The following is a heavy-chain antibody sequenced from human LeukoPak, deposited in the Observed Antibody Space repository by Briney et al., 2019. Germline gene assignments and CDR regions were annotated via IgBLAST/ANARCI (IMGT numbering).Heavy chain of an antibody. V-gene: IGHV3-33*08. CDR2: IWYDGSNK. Sequence: GGSLRLSCAASGFTFSSYGMHWVRQAPGKGLEWVAVIWYDGSNKYYADSVKGRFTISRDNSKNTLYLQMNSLRAEDTAVYYCARDRGHRPRSIYYYYGMDVWGQGTTVTVSS. CDR3: ARDRGHRPRSIYYYYGMDV. CDR1: GFTFSSYG. J-gene: IGHJ6*02.